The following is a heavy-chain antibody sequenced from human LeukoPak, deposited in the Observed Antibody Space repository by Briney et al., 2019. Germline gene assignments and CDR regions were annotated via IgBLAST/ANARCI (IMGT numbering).Heavy chain of an antibody. Sequence: PSETLSLTCAVSGYSISSGYYWGWTRQPPGKGLEWIGSIDHSGSTYYNPSLKSRVTISVDTFKNQFSLKLSSVTAADTAVYYCARLRSTVTYYDFWSGYYTRDYWGQGTVVTVSS. V-gene: IGHV4-38-2*01. CDR2: IDHSGST. J-gene: IGHJ4*02. CDR3: ARLRSTVTYYDFWSGYYTRDY. D-gene: IGHD3-3*01. CDR1: GYSISSGYY.